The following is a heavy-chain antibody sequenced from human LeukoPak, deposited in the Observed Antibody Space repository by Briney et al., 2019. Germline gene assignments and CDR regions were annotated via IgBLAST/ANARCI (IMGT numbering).Heavy chain of an antibody. CDR2: INPNSGGT. D-gene: IGHD6-6*01. Sequence: ASVKVSCKASGYTFTGYYMHWVRQAPGQGLEWMGWINPNSGGTNYAQKFQGRVTMTRDTSISTAYMELSRLRSDDTAVYYCARIRRQLASNGGFDYWGQGTLVTVSS. V-gene: IGHV1-2*02. CDR3: ARIRRQLASNGGFDY. CDR1: GYTFTGYY. J-gene: IGHJ4*02.